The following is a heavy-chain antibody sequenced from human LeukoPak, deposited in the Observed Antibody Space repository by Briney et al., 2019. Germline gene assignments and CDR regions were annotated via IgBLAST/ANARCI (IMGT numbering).Heavy chain of an antibody. Sequence: ASVKVSCKASGGTFSSYAISWVRRAPGQGLEWMGRIIPIFGIANYAQKFQGRVTITADKSTSTAYMELSSLRSEDTAVYYCAVIHDYSNYISVLDYWGQGTLVTVSS. D-gene: IGHD4-11*01. J-gene: IGHJ4*02. CDR1: GGTFSSYA. CDR2: IIPIFGIA. V-gene: IGHV1-69*04. CDR3: AVIHDYSNYISVLDY.